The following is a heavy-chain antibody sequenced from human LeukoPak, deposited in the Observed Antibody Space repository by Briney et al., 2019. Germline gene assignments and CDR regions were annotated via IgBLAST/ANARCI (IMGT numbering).Heavy chain of an antibody. J-gene: IGHJ6*03. CDR3: ARGCSSTSCYGNYYYYMDV. CDR2: IYYSGST. V-gene: IGHV4-59*01. Sequence: PSETLSLTCTVSGGSISSYYWSWIRQPPGKGLEWIGYIYYSGSTNYNPSLKSQVTISVDTSKNQFSLKLSSVTAADTAVYYCARGCSSTSCYGNYYYYMDVWGKGTTVTVSS. CDR1: GGSISSYY. D-gene: IGHD2-2*01.